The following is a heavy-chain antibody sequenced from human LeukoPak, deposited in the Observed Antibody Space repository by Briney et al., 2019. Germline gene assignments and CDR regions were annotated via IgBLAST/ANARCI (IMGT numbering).Heavy chain of an antibody. CDR2: ISAYNGNT. V-gene: IGHV1-18*01. J-gene: IGHJ4*02. D-gene: IGHD2-15*01. Sequence: ASVKVSCKASGYTFTSYGILWVRQAPAPGLEWMGCISAYNGNTNYAQKLQGRVTMTTDTSTSTAYMELRSLRSDDTAVYYCARYCSGGSCDPNDFVYWGQGTLVTVSS. CDR3: ARYCSGGSCDPNDFVY. CDR1: GYTFTSYG.